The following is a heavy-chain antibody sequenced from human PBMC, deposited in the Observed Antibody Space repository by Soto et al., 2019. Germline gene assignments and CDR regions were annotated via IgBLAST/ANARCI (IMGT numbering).Heavy chain of an antibody. CDR3: AKGGRAYCGGDCRYYVDY. J-gene: IGHJ4*02. D-gene: IGHD2-21*02. CDR1: RFTFSGYG. Sequence: QVQLVESGGGVVQPGRSLRLSCAASRFTFSGYGMHWVRQAPGKGLEWVAVISYDGSNKFYADSVKGRFTISRDNSKNTLYLQMNSLRAEDTAVYYCAKGGRAYCGGDCRYYVDYWGQGTLVTVSS. V-gene: IGHV3-30*18. CDR2: ISYDGSNK.